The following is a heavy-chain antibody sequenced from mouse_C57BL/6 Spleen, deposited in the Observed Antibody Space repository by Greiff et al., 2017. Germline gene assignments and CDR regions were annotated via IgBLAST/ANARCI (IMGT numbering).Heavy chain of an antibody. V-gene: IGHV5-17*01. D-gene: IGHD3-2*02. Sequence: EVMLVESGGGLVKPGGSLKLSCAASGFTFSHYGMHWVRQAPEKGLEWVAYISSGSSTIYYADTVKGRFTISRDNAKNTLFLQMTSLRSEDTAMYYGARETAQAAFDYWGQGTTLTVSS. CDR2: ISSGSSTI. J-gene: IGHJ2*01. CDR1: GFTFSHYG. CDR3: ARETAQAAFDY.